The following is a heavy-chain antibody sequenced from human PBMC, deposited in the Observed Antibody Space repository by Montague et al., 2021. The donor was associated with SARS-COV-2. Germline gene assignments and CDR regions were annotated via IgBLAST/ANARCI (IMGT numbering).Heavy chain of an antibody. D-gene: IGHD2-2*01. CDR2: ISWNSGSI. CDR3: AKAGSTSCYVRCGWFDP. J-gene: IGHJ5*02. V-gene: IGHV3-9*01. CDR1: GFTFDDYA. Sequence: YLSLSCSASGFTFDDYAMHWVRQASGKGLEWVSGISWNSGSIGYADSVRGRFTISRDNAKNSLYLQMNSLRAEDTALYYCAKAGSTSCYVRCGWFDPWGQGTLVTVSS.